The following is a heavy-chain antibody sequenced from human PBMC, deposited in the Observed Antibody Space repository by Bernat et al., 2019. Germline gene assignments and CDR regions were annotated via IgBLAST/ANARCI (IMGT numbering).Heavy chain of an antibody. CDR1: GFTFSSYA. D-gene: IGHD7-27*01. J-gene: IGHJ4*02. V-gene: IGHV3-23*01. Sequence: EVQLLESGGGLVQPGGSLRLSCAASGFTFSSYAMSWVRQAPGKGLEWVSAISGSGGSTYYADSVKGRFTISRDNSKNTLYLQMNSLTAEDTAVYYCALSGELGNYFDYWGQGTLVTVSS. CDR2: ISGSGGST. CDR3: ALSGELGNYFDY.